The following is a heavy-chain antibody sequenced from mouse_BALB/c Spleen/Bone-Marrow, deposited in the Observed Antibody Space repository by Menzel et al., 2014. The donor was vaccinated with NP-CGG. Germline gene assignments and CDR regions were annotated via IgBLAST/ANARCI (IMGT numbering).Heavy chain of an antibody. D-gene: IGHD3-1*01. CDR2: IHPGNSDT. Sequence: EVQLQQSGTVLARPGAAVKMSCKASGYTFSNYWMHWIKQRPGQGLEWIGTIHPGNSDTTYNQKFKGKAKLTAVTSTSTAYMELSSLTNEDSAVYYCTTLARNNFDYWGQGTTLTVS. V-gene: IGHV1-5*01. CDR3: TTLARNNFDY. J-gene: IGHJ2*01. CDR1: GYTFSNYW.